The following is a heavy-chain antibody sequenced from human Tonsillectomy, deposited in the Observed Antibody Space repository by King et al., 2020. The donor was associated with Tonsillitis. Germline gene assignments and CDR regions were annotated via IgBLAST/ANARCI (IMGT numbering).Heavy chain of an antibody. CDR2: VIPIFGTA. D-gene: IGHD3-10*01. CDR3: ARGPPQNLWFGELAN. V-gene: IGHV1-69*01. CDR1: GGTFSSYA. Sequence: QLVQSGAEVKKPGSSVKVFCKASGGTFSSYAISWVRQAPGQGLEWMGGVIPIFGTANYAQKFQGRVTITADDSTSTADVELSSLRSEDTAGYYCARGPPQNLWFGELANWGQGTLVTVSS. J-gene: IGHJ4*02.